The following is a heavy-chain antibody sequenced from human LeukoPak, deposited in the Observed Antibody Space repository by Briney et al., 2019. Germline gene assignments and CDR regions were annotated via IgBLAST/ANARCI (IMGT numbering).Heavy chain of an antibody. CDR3: ARIRRRISGSYPRWFDP. Sequence: GASVKVSCKASGYTFTGYYMHWVRQAPGQGLEWMGWINPNSGGTNYAQKFQGRVTITRDTSISTAYMELSRLRSDDTAVYYCARIRRRISGSYPRWFDPWGQGTLVTVSS. CDR2: INPNSGGT. V-gene: IGHV1-2*02. D-gene: IGHD1-26*01. J-gene: IGHJ5*02. CDR1: GYTFTGYY.